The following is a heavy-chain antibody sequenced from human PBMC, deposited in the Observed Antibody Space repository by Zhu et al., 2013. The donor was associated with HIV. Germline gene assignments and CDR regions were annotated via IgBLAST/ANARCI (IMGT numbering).Heavy chain of an antibody. J-gene: IGHJ5*02. Sequence: QVQLVQSGAEVKKPGASVKVSCKASGYTFTGDYLHWVRQAPGQGLEWMGWISPNSGDTNSAQKFQGRVTMTRDTSINTAYMELKRLRPDDTAVYYCARARGVGYGEWGVLDPWGQGSLVTGLL. D-gene: IGHD3-10*01. CDR3: ARARGVGYGEWGVLDP. V-gene: IGHV1-2*02. CDR1: GYTFTGDY. CDR2: ISPNSGDT.